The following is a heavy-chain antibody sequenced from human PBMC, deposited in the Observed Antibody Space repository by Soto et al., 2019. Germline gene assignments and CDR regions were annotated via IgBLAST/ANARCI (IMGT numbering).Heavy chain of an antibody. CDR1: GFSLSTSGMC. CDR2: IDWDDDK. J-gene: IGHJ3*02. V-gene: IGHV2-70*01. D-gene: IGHD6-13*01. Sequence: SGPTLVNPTQTLTLTCTFSGFSLSTSGMCVSWIRQPPGKALEWLALIDWDDDKYYSTSLKTRLTISKDTSKNQVVLTMTNMDPVDTATYYCARIRSEYSSSPDAFDIWGQGTMVTVSS. CDR3: ARIRSEYSSSPDAFDI.